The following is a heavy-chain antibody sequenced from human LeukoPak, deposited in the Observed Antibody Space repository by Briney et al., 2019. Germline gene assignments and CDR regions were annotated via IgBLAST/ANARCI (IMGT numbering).Heavy chain of an antibody. Sequence: SGPTLVNPTQTLTLTCTFSGFSLSTRGVGVGWIRPPPGKALESLALIYWDDDKRYSPSLKSKLTISKDTSKNQVVLTMTNMDPVDTATYYCARDYYGSGSYSPREYYYGMDVWGKGSTVTVSS. CDR2: IYWDDDK. CDR1: GFSLSTRGVG. J-gene: IGHJ6*04. D-gene: IGHD3-10*01. V-gene: IGHV2-5*02. CDR3: ARDYYGSGSYSPREYYYGMDV.